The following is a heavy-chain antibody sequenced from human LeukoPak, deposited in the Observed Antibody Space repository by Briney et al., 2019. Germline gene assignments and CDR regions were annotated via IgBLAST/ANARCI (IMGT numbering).Heavy chain of an antibody. D-gene: IGHD3-22*01. Sequence: GGSLRLSGAASGFTFSPYAMHWVRQAPGKGLEWVAVISYDGSNKHYADSVKGRFTISRDNSKNTLYLQVNSLRAEDTAVYYCASLSIGLGIVVAEDHYFDYWGQGTLVTVSS. V-gene: IGHV3-30-3*01. CDR3: ASLSIGLGIVVAEDHYFDY. J-gene: IGHJ4*02. CDR1: GFTFSPYA. CDR2: ISYDGSNK.